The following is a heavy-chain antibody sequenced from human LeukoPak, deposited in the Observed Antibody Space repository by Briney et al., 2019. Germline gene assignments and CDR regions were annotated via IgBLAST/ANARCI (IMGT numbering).Heavy chain of an antibody. CDR1: GFTFSSYG. CDR2: ISYDGSNK. Sequence: GGSLRLSCAASGFTFSSYGMHWVRQAPGKGLEWVAVISYDGSNKYYADSVKGRFTISRDNSKNTLYLQMNSLRAEDTAVYYCAKEVPGARNAFDIWGQGTMVTVSS. CDR3: AKEVPGARNAFDI. V-gene: IGHV3-30*18. D-gene: IGHD2-2*01. J-gene: IGHJ3*02.